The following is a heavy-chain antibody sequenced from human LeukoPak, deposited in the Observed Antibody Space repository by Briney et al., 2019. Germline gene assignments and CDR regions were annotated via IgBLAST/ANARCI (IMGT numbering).Heavy chain of an antibody. CDR2: INPSGGST. J-gene: IGHJ3*02. D-gene: IGHD3-10*01. V-gene: IGHV1-46*01. CDR3: ARDPGGSGRNDAFDI. CDR1: GYTFTSYY. Sequence: ASVNVSCKASGYTFTSYYMHWVRQVPGQGLEWMGIINPSGGSTSYAQKFQGRVTMTRDTSTSTVYMELSSLRSEDTAVYYCARDPGGSGRNDAFDIWGQGTMVTVSS.